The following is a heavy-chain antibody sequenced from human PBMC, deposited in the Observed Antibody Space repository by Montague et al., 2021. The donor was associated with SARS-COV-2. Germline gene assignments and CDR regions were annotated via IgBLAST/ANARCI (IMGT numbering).Heavy chain of an antibody. CDR3: AREITGGYSGYEAVYFDN. V-gene: IGHV6-1*01. Sequence: CAISGDSVSSHSAAWNWIRQALSGGLEWLGRTYYRSNWYNDTAVSVKVXISINPDTSENQFSLQLNTVTPVDTALYYYAREITGGYSGYEAVYFDNWGQGTLVTVSS. CDR2: TYYRSNWYN. CDR1: GDSVSSHSAA. D-gene: IGHD5-12*01. J-gene: IGHJ4*02.